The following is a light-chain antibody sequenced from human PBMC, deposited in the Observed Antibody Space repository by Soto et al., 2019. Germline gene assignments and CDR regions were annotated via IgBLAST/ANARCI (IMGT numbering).Light chain of an antibody. Sequence: QPVLTQSSSASASLGSSVKLTCTLSSGHSSYTIAWHQQRPGKAPRYLMKLEGSGKGSGVPDRFSGSSSGADRYLTISNLQSEDEADYYCETWDTNTRVFGGGTKLTVL. V-gene: IGLV4-60*03. CDR1: SGHSSYT. J-gene: IGLJ2*01. CDR3: ETWDTNTRV. CDR2: LEGSG.